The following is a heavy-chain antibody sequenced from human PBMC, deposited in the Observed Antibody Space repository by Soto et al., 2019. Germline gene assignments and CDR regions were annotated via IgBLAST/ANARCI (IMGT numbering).Heavy chain of an antibody. CDR1: GGSFSGYY. Sequence: SETLSLTCAVYGGSFSGYYWTWIRQPPGTGLEWIGEINHSGSTNYNPSLKSRVTISVDTSKNQFSLKLSSVTAADTAVYYCARVRPIEDIVVVPAAADYYYMDVWGKGTTVTVSS. V-gene: IGHV4-34*01. CDR3: ARVRPIEDIVVVPAAADYYYMDV. D-gene: IGHD2-2*01. CDR2: INHSGST. J-gene: IGHJ6*03.